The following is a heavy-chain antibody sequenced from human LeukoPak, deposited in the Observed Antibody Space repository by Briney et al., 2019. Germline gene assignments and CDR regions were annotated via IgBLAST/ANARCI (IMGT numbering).Heavy chain of an antibody. Sequence: ASVKVSCKASGYTFTGYYMHWVRQAPGQGLEWMGWINPNSGGTNYAQKFQGRVTMTRDTSISTAYMELSRLRSDDTAVYYRAREPLFMITFGEVYELWGQGTLVTVSS. D-gene: IGHD3-16*01. CDR1: GYTFTGYY. J-gene: IGHJ4*02. CDR2: INPNSGGT. CDR3: AREPLFMITFGEVYEL. V-gene: IGHV1-2*02.